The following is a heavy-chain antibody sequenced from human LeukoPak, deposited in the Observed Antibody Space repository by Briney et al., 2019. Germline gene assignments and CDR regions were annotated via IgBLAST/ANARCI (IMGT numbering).Heavy chain of an antibody. V-gene: IGHV4-59*08. D-gene: IGHD2-15*01. CDR2: IYSSGST. Sequence: SETLSLTCTVSGGSISSYHWSWIRQPPGKGLEWIGYIYSSGSTSYNPSLKSRVAISVDTSKNQFSLKLSSVTAADTAVYYCARRISGGSSDYWGQGTLVTVST. J-gene: IGHJ4*02. CDR1: GGSISSYH. CDR3: ARRISGGSSDY.